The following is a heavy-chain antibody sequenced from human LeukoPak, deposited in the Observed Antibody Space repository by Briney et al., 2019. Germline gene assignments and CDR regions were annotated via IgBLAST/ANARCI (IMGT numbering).Heavy chain of an antibody. CDR3: ARDGYSNYWYLNL. CDR2: ISGSGGRT. CDR1: GFAFSSYA. V-gene: IGHV3-23*01. Sequence: GGSLRLSCAASGFAFSSYAMSWVRQAPGKGLEWVSSISGSGGRTYYADSVKGRFTISRDNSKNTLDLQMNSLRADDTAVYYCARDGYSNYWYLNLWGQGTLVTVSS. J-gene: IGHJ4*02. D-gene: IGHD6-13*01.